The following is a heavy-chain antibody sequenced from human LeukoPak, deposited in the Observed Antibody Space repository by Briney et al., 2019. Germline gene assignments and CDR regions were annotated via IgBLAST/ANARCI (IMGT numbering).Heavy chain of an antibody. V-gene: IGHV3-7*01. CDR1: GFSFRSHW. CDR3: ARDNVPAGLALDY. Sequence: PGGSLRLSCAASGFSFRSHWMTWVRQAPGKGLEWVANINQDGREKYYVDSVKGRFTVSRDNTKNSLYLQMNSLRAEDTAVYYCARDNVPAGLALDYRGQGTLVTVSS. J-gene: IGHJ4*02. CDR2: INQDGREK. D-gene: IGHD6-19*01.